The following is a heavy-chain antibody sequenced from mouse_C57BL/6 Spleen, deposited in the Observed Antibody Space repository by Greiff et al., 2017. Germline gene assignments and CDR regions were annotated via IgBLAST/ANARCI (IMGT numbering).Heavy chain of an antibody. CDR1: GFTFSDYG. J-gene: IGHJ1*03. CDR2: ISSGSSTI. V-gene: IGHV5-17*01. CDR3: ARNPHYYGRSYWYFDV. Sequence: DVMLVESGGGLVKPGGSLKLSCAASGFTFSDYGMHWVRQAPEKGLEWVAYISSGSSTIYYADTVKGRFTISRDNAKNTLFLQMTRLRSEDTAMYYCARNPHYYGRSYWYFDVWGTGTTVTVSS. D-gene: IGHD1-1*01.